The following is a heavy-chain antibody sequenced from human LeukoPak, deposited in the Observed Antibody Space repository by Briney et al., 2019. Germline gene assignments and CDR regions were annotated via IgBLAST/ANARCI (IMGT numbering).Heavy chain of an antibody. CDR2: MNPNSGNT. D-gene: IGHD3-10*01. V-gene: IGHV1-8*01. J-gene: IGHJ4*02. Sequence: ASVKVSCKASGYTFTSYDINWVRQAPGQGLEWMGWMNPNSGNTGYAQKFQGRVTMTRNTSISTAYMELSSLRSEDTAVYYCARGSGKHPLKYITMDRPSDYWGQGTLVTVSS. CDR3: ARGSGKHPLKYITMDRPSDY. CDR1: GYTFTSYD.